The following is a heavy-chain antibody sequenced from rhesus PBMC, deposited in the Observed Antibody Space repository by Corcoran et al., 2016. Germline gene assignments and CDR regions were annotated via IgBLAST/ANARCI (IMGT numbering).Heavy chain of an antibody. CDR3: ARHRPIAAADY. D-gene: IGHD6-25*01. V-gene: IGHV4-93*02. J-gene: IGHJ4*01. CDR1: GGSISSSNW. CDR2: IYGSGGST. Sequence: QVQLQESGPAVVKPSETLSLTCAVSGGSISSSNWWSWTRPSPGKGLEWIGGIYGSGGSTEYNPSLKSRVTISIDTSKNQFSLKLSSVTAADTAGYYCARHRPIAAADYWGQGVLVTVSS.